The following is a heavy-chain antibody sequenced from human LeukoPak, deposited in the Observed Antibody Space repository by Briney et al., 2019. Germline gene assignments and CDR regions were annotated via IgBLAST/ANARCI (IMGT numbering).Heavy chain of an antibody. CDR2: IKQDGSEK. CDR1: GFTFSSYW. J-gene: IGHJ4*02. D-gene: IGHD2-2*02. CDR3: AKEGYMVYYFDY. V-gene: IGHV3-7*01. Sequence: GGSLRLSCAASGFTFSSYWMSWVRQAPGKGLEWVANIKQDGSEKYYVDSVKGRFTISRDNSKDMLNLQMNSLRAEDTAMYYCAKEGYMVYYFDYWGQGTLVTVSS.